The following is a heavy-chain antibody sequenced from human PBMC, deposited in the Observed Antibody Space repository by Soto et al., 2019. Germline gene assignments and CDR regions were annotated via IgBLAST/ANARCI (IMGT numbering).Heavy chain of an antibody. J-gene: IGHJ4*02. V-gene: IGHV4-39*07. Sequence: SETLSLTCTVSGGSISSSSYYWGWIRQPPGKGLEWIGGIYYSGSTYYNPSLKSRITISVDTSKNQFSLKLNSVTAADTAVYYCARTKTSSTSFHVDYWGQGTQVTVSS. CDR3: ARTKTSSTSFHVDY. CDR2: IYYSGST. D-gene: IGHD2-2*01. CDR1: GGSISSSSYY.